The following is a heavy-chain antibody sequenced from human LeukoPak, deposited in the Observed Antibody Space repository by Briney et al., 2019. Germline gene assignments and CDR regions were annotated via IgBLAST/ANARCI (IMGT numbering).Heavy chain of an antibody. CDR2: ISGSGGST. J-gene: IGHJ4*02. D-gene: IGHD3-3*01. CDR3: AKGGQNFDFWRFDY. Sequence: KPGGSLRLSCSASGVTFSTYSMNWVRQTPGKGLMWVSSISGSGGSTYYAESVKGRFSISGDNSKKMMYLQMNSLRADDTAVYYCAKGGQNFDFWRFDYWGQGILVTVSS. V-gene: IGHV3-23*01. CDR1: GVTFSTYS.